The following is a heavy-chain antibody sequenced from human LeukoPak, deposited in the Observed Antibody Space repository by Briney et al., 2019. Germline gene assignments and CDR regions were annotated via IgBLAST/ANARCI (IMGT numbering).Heavy chain of an antibody. D-gene: IGHD6-13*01. CDR2: NYNRGTT. CDR1: GGSISTYY. J-gene: IGHJ4*02. V-gene: IGHV4-59*01. CDR3: ARERASAGPHFEH. Sequence: SETLSLTCSASGGSISTYYWSWIRQPPGKGLEWIGYNYNRGTTNYNPSLKSRVTISVDRSKNQFSLSLTSVTAADTAVYYCARERASAGPHFEHWGRGILVTVSS.